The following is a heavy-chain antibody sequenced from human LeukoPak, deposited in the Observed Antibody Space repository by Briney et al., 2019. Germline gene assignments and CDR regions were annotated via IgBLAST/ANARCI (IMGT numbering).Heavy chain of an antibody. CDR2: ISWNSGSI. V-gene: IGHV3-9*01. CDR3: AKAGDDSSGYYYAYYFDY. D-gene: IGHD3-22*01. Sequence: PGRSLRLSCAASGFTFDDYAMHWVRQAPGKGLEWVSGISWNSGSIGYADSVKGRFTISRDNAKNSLYLQMNSLRAKDTALYYCAKAGDDSSGYYYAYYFDYWGQGTLVTVSS. J-gene: IGHJ4*02. CDR1: GFTFDDYA.